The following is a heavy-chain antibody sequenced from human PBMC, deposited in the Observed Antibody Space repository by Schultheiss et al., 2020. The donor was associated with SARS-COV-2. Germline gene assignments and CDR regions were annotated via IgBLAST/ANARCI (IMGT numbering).Heavy chain of an antibody. CDR2: ISSSSSYI. D-gene: IGHD5-18*01. CDR3: ARADRGYAYGYYVN. V-gene: IGHV3-21*01. CDR1: GFTFSSYS. J-gene: IGHJ4*02. Sequence: GESLKISCAASGFTFSSYSMNWVRQAPGKGLEWVSSISSSSSYIYYADSVKGRFTISRDNAKNSLYLQMNSLRAEDTAVYYCARADRGYAYGYYVNWGQGTLVTVSS.